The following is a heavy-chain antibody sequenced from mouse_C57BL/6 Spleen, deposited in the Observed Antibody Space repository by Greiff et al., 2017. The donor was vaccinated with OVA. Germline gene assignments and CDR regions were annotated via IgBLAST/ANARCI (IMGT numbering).Heavy chain of an antibody. V-gene: IGHV5-9*01. CDR2: ISGGGGNT. J-gene: IGHJ2*01. D-gene: IGHD4-1*01. CDR3: ARQVLGFDY. Sequence: EVMLVESGGGLVKPGGSLKLSCAASGFTFSSYTMSWVRQTPEKRLEWVATISGGGGNTYYPDSVKGRFTISRDNAKNTLYLQMSSLRSEDTALYYCARQVLGFDYWGQGTTLTVSS. CDR1: GFTFSSYT.